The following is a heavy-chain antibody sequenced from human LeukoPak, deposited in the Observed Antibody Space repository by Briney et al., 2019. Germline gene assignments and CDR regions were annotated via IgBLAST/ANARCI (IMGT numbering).Heavy chain of an antibody. J-gene: IGHJ4*02. V-gene: IGHV4-34*01. Sequence: PSETLSLTCAVYGGSFSGYYWSWIRQPPGKGLEWIGEINHSGSTNYNPSLKSRVTISVDTSKNQFSLKLSSVTAADTAVYYCASRNDYVWGSYRFAYWGQGTLVTVSS. CDR2: INHSGST. CDR3: ASRNDYVWGSYRFAY. CDR1: GGSFSGYY. D-gene: IGHD3-16*02.